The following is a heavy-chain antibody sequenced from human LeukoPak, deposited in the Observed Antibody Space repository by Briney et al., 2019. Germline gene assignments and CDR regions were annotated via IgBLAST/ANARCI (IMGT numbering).Heavy chain of an antibody. D-gene: IGHD3-10*01. V-gene: IGHV1-3*01. CDR2: INAGNGNT. CDR1: GYTFTSYA. CDR3: AAPTYYYGSGSYGVYGMDV. J-gene: IGHJ6*02. Sequence: EASVKVSCKASGYTFTSYAMHWVRQAPGQRLEWMGWINAGNGNTKYSQKFQGRVTITRDTSASTAYMELSSLRSEDTAVYYCAAPTYYYGSGSYGVYGMDVWGQGTTVTVSS.